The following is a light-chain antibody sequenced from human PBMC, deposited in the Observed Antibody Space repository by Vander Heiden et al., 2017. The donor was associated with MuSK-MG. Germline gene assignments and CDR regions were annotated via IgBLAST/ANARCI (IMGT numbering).Light chain of an antibody. V-gene: IGKV1-39*01. Sequence: QMTQSPSSLSASVGDRVTITCRASRSISTYLNLYQQKSGKAPTLLIYGASNLQSAVPSTFSGSNSGTDFTLSIMRLQRGDTATYYCHQSESNRWTFGQGTKVEIK. J-gene: IGKJ1*01. CDR2: GAS. CDR1: RSISTY. CDR3: HQSESNRWT.